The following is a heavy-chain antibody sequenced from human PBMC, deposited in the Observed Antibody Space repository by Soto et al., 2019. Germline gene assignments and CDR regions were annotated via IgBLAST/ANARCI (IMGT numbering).Heavy chain of an antibody. CDR1: GGSFSGYY. D-gene: IGHD3-9*01. J-gene: IGHJ4*02. CDR2: INHSGST. CDR3: ARGRKSGYDILTGYYRRFYYFDY. V-gene: IGHV4-34*01. Sequence: SETLSLTCAVYGGSFSGYYWSWIRQPPGKGLEWIGEINHSGSTNYNPSLKSRVTISVDTSKNQFSLKLSSVTAADTAVYYCARGRKSGYDILTGYYRRFYYFDYWGQGTLVTVSS.